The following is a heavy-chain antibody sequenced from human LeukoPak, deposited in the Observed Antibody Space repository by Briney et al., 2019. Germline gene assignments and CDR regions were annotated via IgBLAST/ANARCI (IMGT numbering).Heavy chain of an antibody. CDR2: INPNRGGT. CDR3: ARDRRYYYYDSSGYSQSDAFDI. Sequence: ASVKVSCKASGYTFSGYYIHWVRQAPGQGLEWMGWINPNRGGTKYAQKFQGRVTMTRDTSVSTAYMELSRLSSGDTAVYYCARDRRYYYYDSSGYSQSDAFDIWGQGTLVTVSS. CDR1: GYTFSGYY. V-gene: IGHV1-2*02. J-gene: IGHJ3*02. D-gene: IGHD3-22*01.